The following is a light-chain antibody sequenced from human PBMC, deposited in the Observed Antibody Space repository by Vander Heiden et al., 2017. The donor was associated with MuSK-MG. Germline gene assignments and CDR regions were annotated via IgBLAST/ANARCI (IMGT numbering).Light chain of an antibody. Sequence: DIQMTQSPSSLSASVGDRVTITCRASQSISSYLNWYQQKPGKAPKLLIYAASSLQSGVPSRFSGSASGTDFTLTISSLQPEDFATYYCQQCDSTPWTFGQGTKVEIK. CDR3: QQCDSTPWT. V-gene: IGKV1-39*01. CDR2: AAS. J-gene: IGKJ1*01. CDR1: QSISSY.